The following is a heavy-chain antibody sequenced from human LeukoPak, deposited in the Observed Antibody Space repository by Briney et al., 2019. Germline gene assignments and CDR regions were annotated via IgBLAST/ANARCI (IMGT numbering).Heavy chain of an antibody. D-gene: IGHD3-22*01. CDR3: ARDEEDDSSGYYADY. V-gene: IGHV3-66*01. J-gene: IGHJ4*02. Sequence: GGSLRLSCAASGFTVSSNYMSWVRQAPGKGLEWVSVIYSGGSTYYADSVKGRFTISRDNSKNTLYLQMNSLRAEDSAVYYCARDEEDDSSGYYADYWGRGTLVTVSS. CDR2: IYSGGST. CDR1: GFTVSSNY.